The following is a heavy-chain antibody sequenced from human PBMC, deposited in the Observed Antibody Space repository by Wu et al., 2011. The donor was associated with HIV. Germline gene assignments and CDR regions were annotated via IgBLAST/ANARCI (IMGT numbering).Heavy chain of an antibody. J-gene: IGHJ4*02. CDR1: GGTFRSYS. CDR2: IVPMFGTV. Sequence: QVQLVQSGAEVKKPGSSVKVSCTASGGTFRSYSVSWVRQAPGQGLEWMGGIVPMFGTVDYAQQFQGRVTITADKSMSTVSLELNSLRSEDTAVYYCARDFGGDEDSWGQGTLVTVSS. D-gene: IGHD2-21*01. V-gene: IGHV1-69*08. CDR3: ARDFGGDEDS.